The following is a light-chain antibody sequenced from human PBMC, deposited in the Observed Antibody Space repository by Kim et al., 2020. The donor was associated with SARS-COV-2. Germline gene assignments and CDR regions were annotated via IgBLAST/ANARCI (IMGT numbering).Light chain of an antibody. Sequence: SSELTQDPAVSVALGQTIRITCQGDSLTNYFASWYQQKPGQAPVLVIYGKNNRPSGIPDRFSGSISGTPASLTITGTHAEDEADYYCCSRDISGNHYFFGPGTKVTVL. V-gene: IGLV3-19*01. CDR3: CSRDISGNHYF. CDR1: SLTNYF. CDR2: GKN. J-gene: IGLJ1*01.